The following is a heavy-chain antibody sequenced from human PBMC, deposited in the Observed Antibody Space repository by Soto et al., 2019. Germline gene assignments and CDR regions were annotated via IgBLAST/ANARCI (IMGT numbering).Heavy chain of an antibody. CDR2: IYYSGST. J-gene: IGHJ4*02. V-gene: IGHV4-39*01. Sequence: SETLSLTCTVSGGSISSSSYYWGWIRQPPGKGLEWIGSIYYSGSTYYNPSLKSRVTISVDTSKNQFSLKLSSVTAADTAVYYCARGVTRVTTFDSGGKGTLVTVPS. CDR1: GGSISSSSYY. D-gene: IGHD4-17*01. CDR3: ARGVTRVTTFDS.